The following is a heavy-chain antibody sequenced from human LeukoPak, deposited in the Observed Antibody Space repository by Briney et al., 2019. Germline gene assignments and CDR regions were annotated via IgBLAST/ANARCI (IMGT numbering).Heavy chain of an antibody. D-gene: IGHD5-18*01. CDR2: IYSGGST. CDR1: GFTVSSNY. J-gene: IGHJ3*02. CDR3: AREGQPHDAFDI. V-gene: IGHV3-53*01. Sequence: SGGSLRLSCAASGFTVSSNYMSWVRQALGKGLEWVSVIYSGGSTYYADSVKGRFTISRDNSKNTLYLQMNSLRAEDTAVYYCAREGQPHDAFDIWGQGTMVTVSS.